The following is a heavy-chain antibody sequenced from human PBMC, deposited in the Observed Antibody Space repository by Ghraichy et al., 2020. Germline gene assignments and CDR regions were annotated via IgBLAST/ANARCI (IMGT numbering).Heavy chain of an antibody. J-gene: IGHJ4*02. CDR2: VDGDGGST. V-gene: IGHV3-23*01. CDR1: GFTFSNCA. Sequence: GGSLRLSCAASGFTFSNCAMSWVRQAPGKGLEWVSAVDGDGGSTYYADSVKGRFTISRDNSKNTLYLQMNSLRAEDTAVYYCANRNYYHTIGYYYPYYFDHWGQGTLVTVSS. CDR3: ANRNYYHTIGYYYPYYFDH. D-gene: IGHD3-22*01.